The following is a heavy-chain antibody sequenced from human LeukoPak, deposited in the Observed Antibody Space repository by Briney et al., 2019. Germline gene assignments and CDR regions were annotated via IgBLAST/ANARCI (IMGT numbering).Heavy chain of an antibody. V-gene: IGHV3-23*01. CDR2: VSGSGGST. Sequence: GGSLRLSCAASGFTFSSFAMSWVRQAPGKGLECVSAVSGSGGSTYYADSVKGRFTISIDNSKNTLYLQMNSPRAEDTAVYYCAKDITGHNRGWYDYWGQGNLATVSS. CDR3: AKDITGHNRGWYDY. J-gene: IGHJ4*02. CDR1: GFTFSSFA. D-gene: IGHD6-19*01.